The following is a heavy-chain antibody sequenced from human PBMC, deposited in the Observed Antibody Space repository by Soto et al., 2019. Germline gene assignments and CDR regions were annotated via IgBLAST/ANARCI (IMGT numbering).Heavy chain of an antibody. CDR1: GFTFSNYA. CDR3: AQIPPIVGAT. CDR2: ISGSGGST. V-gene: IGHV3-23*01. J-gene: IGHJ4*02. Sequence: VGSLRLSCAASGFTFSNYAMSWVRQAPGKGLEWVSAISGSGGSTYYADSVKGRFTISRDNSKNTLYLQVNSLRAEDTAVYYCAQIPPIVGATWGQGTLVTVSS. D-gene: IGHD1-26*01.